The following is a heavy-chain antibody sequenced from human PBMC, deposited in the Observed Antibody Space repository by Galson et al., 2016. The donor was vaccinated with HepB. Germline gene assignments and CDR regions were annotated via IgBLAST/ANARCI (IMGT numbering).Heavy chain of an antibody. J-gene: IGHJ6*02. V-gene: IGHV1-3*01. D-gene: IGHD4-11*01. CDR3: TRDGFGNYGGRNYYHGKDV. CDR1: GYNFPSHA. Sequence: SVKVSCKAAGYNFPSHAMHWVRQAPGQGLEWMGWINAGNGDTKYSQKFQGRVTFTRDTSASTLYMELSSLRSEDTAVFYCTRDGFGNYGGRNYYHGKDVWGQRTTVTVSS. CDR2: INAGNGDT.